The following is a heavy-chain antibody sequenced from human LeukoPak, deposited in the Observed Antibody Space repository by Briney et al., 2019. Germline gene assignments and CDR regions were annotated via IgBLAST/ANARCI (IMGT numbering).Heavy chain of an antibody. D-gene: IGHD3-9*01. CDR3: ARRVAILTGYYADYGMDV. V-gene: IGHV1-8*01. Sequence: GASVKVSCTASGYTFNSSYMHWVRQATGQGLEWMGWMNPNSGNTGYAQKFQGRVTMTRNTSISTAYMELSSLRSEDTAVYYCARRVAILTGYYADYGMDVWGQGTTVTVSS. CDR2: MNPNSGNT. J-gene: IGHJ6*02. CDR1: GYTFNSSY.